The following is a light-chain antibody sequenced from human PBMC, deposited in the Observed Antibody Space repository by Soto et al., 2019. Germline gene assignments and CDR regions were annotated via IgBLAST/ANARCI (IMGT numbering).Light chain of an antibody. V-gene: IGLV2-14*01. CDR2: DVS. Sequence: QSALSQPAAVSGSPGQSITISCTGTSRDVCGYNYVSWYQQHPGKAPKFMIYDVSNRPSGVSNRFSGSKSGNTTTLTISGLQAEDEADYYCSSYTSSSTVVFGGGTKLTV. CDR1: SRDVCGYNY. CDR3: SSYTSSSTVV. J-gene: IGLJ2*01.